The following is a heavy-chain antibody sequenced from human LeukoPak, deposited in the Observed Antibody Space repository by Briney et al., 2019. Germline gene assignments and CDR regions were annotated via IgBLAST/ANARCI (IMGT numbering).Heavy chain of an antibody. CDR3: AREASLRYDSSGYHYY. CDR2: IYSGGST. Sequence: GGSLRLSCAASGFTVSSNYMSWVRQAPGKGLEWVSVIYSGGSTYYADSVKGRVTISRDNSKNTLYLQMDSLRAEDTAVYYCAREASLRYDSSGYHYYWGQGTLVTVSS. J-gene: IGHJ4*02. D-gene: IGHD3-22*01. V-gene: IGHV3-66*01. CDR1: GFTVSSNY.